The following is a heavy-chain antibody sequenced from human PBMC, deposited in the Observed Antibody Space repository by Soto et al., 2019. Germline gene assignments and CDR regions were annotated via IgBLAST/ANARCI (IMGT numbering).Heavy chain of an antibody. D-gene: IGHD1-26*01. CDR2: IIPSFGTA. Sequence: QVQLVQSGAEVKKPGSSVKVSCKASGGTFSSYAISWVRQAPGQGVEWMGGIIPSFGTANYAQKFQGRVTITADESTSTAYLELSSLRSEDTAGYYCARKWDAYYGMDVWGQGTTVTVSS. CDR3: ARKWDAYYGMDV. V-gene: IGHV1-69*12. J-gene: IGHJ6*02. CDR1: GGTFSSYA.